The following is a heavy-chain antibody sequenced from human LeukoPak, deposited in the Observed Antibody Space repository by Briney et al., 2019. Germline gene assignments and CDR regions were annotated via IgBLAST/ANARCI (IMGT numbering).Heavy chain of an antibody. V-gene: IGHV3-30*03. D-gene: IGHD3-10*01. CDR3: ARSSRSGFWFAGADY. CDR1: GFIFSSYV. Sequence: GGSLRLSCAASGFIFSSYVMHWVRQAPGKGLEWVAAISDDGNHQYYADSVRGRFTSSRDNSKNTLYLRMSSLRPEDTAVYYCARSSRSGFWFAGADYWGQGTLVTVSS. CDR2: ISDDGNHQ. J-gene: IGHJ4*02.